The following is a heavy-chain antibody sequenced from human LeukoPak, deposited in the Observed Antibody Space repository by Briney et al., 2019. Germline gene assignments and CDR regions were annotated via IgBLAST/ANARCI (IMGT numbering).Heavy chain of an antibody. D-gene: IGHD2-2*01. CDR1: GFTFSSYG. J-gene: IGHJ4*02. CDR3: ATVYCSSTSCYGDLDH. V-gene: IGHV3-30*02. Sequence: GGSLRLSCAASGFTFSSYGMHWVRQAPGKGLEWVAFIRYDGSNKYYADSVKGRFTISRDNSKNTLYLQMNSLRAEDTAVYYCATVYCSSTSCYGDLDHWGQGTLVTVSS. CDR2: IRYDGSNK.